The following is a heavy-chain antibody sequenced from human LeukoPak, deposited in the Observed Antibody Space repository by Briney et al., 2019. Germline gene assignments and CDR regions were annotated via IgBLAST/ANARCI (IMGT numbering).Heavy chain of an antibody. Sequence: GGSLRLSCAASGFTFTSYSMNWVRQAPGKGLEWVSTISGGGGSTYYADSVKGRFTISRDNAKNSLYLQMNSLRAEDTAVYYCARARDIVVVPAAITFDPWGQGTLVTVSS. CDR1: GFTFTSYS. V-gene: IGHV3-23*01. D-gene: IGHD2-2*01. CDR3: ARARDIVVVPAAITFDP. J-gene: IGHJ5*02. CDR2: ISGGGGST.